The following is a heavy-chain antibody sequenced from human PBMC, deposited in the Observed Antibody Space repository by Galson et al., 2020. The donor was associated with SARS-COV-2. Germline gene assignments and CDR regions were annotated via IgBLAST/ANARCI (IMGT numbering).Heavy chain of an antibody. CDR1: GFTVSSNY. Sequence: GGSLRLSCAVSGFTVSSNYMNWVRQAPGKGLEWVSVIYSGGGTYYADSVTGRFTISRDHSKNTLYLQMNSLRAEDTAVYYCARALELDLGYCPHGVCLGLFDHWGQGSLVTVSS. V-gene: IGHV3-53*01. J-gene: IGHJ4*02. CDR3: ARALELDLGYCPHGVCLGLFDH. D-gene: IGHD2-8*01. CDR2: IYSGGGT.